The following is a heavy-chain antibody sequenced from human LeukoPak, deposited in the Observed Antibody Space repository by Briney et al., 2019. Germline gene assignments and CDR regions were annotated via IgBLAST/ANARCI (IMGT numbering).Heavy chain of an antibody. CDR2: LNQDGSII. Sequence: GGSLRLSCAAAGFTFSQSWMSWVRQAPGKGLGWLAILNQDGSIIYSVASVKGRFTISRDNTKNSLYLQMNSLRAEDTAVYYCATDVRLESHWGQGTQVTVSS. CDR3: ATDVRLESH. CDR1: GFTFSQSW. J-gene: IGHJ4*02. D-gene: IGHD6-25*01. V-gene: IGHV3-7*01.